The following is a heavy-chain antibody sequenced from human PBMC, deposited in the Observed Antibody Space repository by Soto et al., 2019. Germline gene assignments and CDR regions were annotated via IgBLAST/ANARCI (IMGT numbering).Heavy chain of an antibody. D-gene: IGHD2-2*01. CDR2: IFYGGRT. CDR1: GGSISSSSYY. Sequence: QLQLQESGPGLVKPSETLSLTCTVSGGSISSSSYYWGWIRQPPGKGLEWIGNIFYGGRTYYNPSLKSRVIISVDTSKNQFSLKLSSVTAADTAVYYCARQRCSRTSCYHDYWGLGTLVTVSS. J-gene: IGHJ4*02. CDR3: ARQRCSRTSCYHDY. V-gene: IGHV4-39*01.